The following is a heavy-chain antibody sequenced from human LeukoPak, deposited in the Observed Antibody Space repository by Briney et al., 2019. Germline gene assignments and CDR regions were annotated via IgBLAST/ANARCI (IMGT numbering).Heavy chain of an antibody. J-gene: IGHJ3*02. Sequence: GGSLRLSCAASGFTFSSYSMNWVRQAPGKGLEWVGRIKSKTDGGTTDYAAPVKGRFTISRDDSKNTLYLQMNSLKTEDTAVYYCTTDGYYYDSSGYPYDAFDIWGQGTMVTVSS. D-gene: IGHD3-22*01. V-gene: IGHV3-15*01. CDR2: IKSKTDGGTT. CDR3: TTDGYYYDSSGYPYDAFDI. CDR1: GFTFSSYS.